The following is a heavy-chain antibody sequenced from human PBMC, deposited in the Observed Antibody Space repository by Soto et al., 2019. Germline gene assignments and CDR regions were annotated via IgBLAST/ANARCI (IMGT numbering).Heavy chain of an antibody. CDR2: IYYSGST. CDR3: ARAQYDFWSGYYSYYFDY. Sequence: SETLSLTCTVSGGSISSSDYYWSWIRQHPGKALDWIGYIYYSGSTYYNPSLKSRVTISVDTSKNLFSLKLSSVTAADTAVYYCARAQYDFWSGYYSYYFDYWGQGTLVTVS. J-gene: IGHJ4*02. D-gene: IGHD3-3*01. V-gene: IGHV4-31*03. CDR1: GGSISSSDYY.